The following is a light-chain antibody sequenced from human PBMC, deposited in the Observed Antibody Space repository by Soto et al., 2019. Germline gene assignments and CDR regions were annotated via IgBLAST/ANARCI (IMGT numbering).Light chain of an antibody. J-gene: IGKJ2*01. CDR1: QSLTYSDGNTY. CDR3: MQGTHWPRYT. V-gene: IGKV2-30*01. CDR2: KVA. Sequence: DVAMTQSPLSLPVTLGQPASISCRSSQSLTYSDGNTYLNWFHLRPGQSPRRLIYKVANRDSGVPDRFSGSGSGSDFTMKISRVEAEDVGVYYCMQGTHWPRYTFGQGTKLEIK.